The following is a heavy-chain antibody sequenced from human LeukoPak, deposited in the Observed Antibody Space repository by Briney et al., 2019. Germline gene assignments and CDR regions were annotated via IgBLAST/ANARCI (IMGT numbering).Heavy chain of an antibody. D-gene: IGHD3-10*01. CDR3: ASADYYRIDF. V-gene: IGHV4-4*02. CDR1: GGSISSSDW. CDR2: MHQSGII. Sequence: SGTLSLTCTVSGGSISSSDWWSWVRQPPGKGLKWIGEMHQSGIINYNPSLKSRVTMSLDKAKKQFSLKLSSVTAADTSVYFCASADYYRIDFWGQGTLVTVSS. J-gene: IGHJ4*02.